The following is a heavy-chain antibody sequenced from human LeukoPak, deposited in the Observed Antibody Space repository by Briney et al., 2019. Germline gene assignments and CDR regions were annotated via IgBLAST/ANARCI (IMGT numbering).Heavy chain of an antibody. V-gene: IGHV4-59*01. Sequence: SETLSLTCTVSGGSISSYYWSWIRQPPGKGLEWIGYIYYSGSTNYNPSLKSRVTISVDTSKNQFSKKLSSVPAADTAVYYYARGDYDILTGYYPPDYWGQGTLVTVSS. CDR2: IYYSGST. CDR1: GGSISSYY. CDR3: ARGDYDILTGYYPPDY. D-gene: IGHD3-9*01. J-gene: IGHJ4*02.